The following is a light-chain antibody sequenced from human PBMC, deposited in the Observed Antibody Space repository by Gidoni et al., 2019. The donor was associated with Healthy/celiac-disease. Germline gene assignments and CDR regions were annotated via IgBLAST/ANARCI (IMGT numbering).Light chain of an antibody. CDR2: EVS. CDR1: SSDVGGYNY. J-gene: IGLJ3*02. CDR3: YSYTTSTTRV. V-gene: IGLV2-14*01. Sequence: QSALTQPASVSGSPGPSITISCTGTSSDVGGYNYVSWYQQHPGKAPKLMIYEVSNRPSGVSNRFSGSKSGNTASLTISGLQAEDEADYYCYSYTTSTTRVFGGGTKLTVL.